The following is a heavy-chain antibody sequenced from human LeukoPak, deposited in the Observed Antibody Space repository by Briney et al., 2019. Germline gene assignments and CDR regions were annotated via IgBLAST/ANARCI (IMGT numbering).Heavy chain of an antibody. CDR1: GGSISSSSYY. J-gene: IGHJ3*02. CDR2: IYHSGST. Sequence: SETLSLTCTVSGGSISSSSYYWGWIRQPPGKGLEWIGSIYHSGSTYYNPSLKSRVTISVDTSKNRFSLKLSSVTAADTAVYYCAAVVVITGDAFDIWGQGTMVTVSS. V-gene: IGHV4-39*07. D-gene: IGHD3-22*01. CDR3: AAVVVITGDAFDI.